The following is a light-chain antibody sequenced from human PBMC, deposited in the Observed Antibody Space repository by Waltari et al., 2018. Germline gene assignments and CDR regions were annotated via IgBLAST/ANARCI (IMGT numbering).Light chain of an antibody. CDR2: DDS. J-gene: IGLJ1*01. Sequence: ARMTCGANNIGSKSVHWYQKKPGQAPVPVVYDDSDRPSGIPERFSGSNSGNTATLTITRVEDGDEADYYCQLWDKSSDPHYVFGPGTKVTVL. CDR3: QLWDKSSDPHYV. V-gene: IGLV3-21*02. CDR1: NIGSKS.